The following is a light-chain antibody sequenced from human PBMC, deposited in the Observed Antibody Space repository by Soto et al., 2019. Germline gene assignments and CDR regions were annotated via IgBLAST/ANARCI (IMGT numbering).Light chain of an antibody. CDR1: QGIKKY. CDR3: QKYDTDTWA. V-gene: IGKV1-27*01. Sequence: DIEIPQSPSSLSASLGDRVTITCRESQGIKKYFAWYQQKPGKVPKRLIYAASSLQSGVPSRFSGSGSGTDFTLTISSLQPEDVATYYCQKYDTDTWAFGQGTKVDIK. CDR2: AAS. J-gene: IGKJ1*01.